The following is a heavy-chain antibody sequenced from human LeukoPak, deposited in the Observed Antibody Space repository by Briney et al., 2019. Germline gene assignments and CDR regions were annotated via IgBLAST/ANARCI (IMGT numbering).Heavy chain of an antibody. CDR3: EKDLYYGGNSYYFDY. J-gene: IGHJ4*02. Sequence: PGRSLRLSCAASGFTFSSYAMHWVRQAPGKGLEWVAVIWYGGSDKYYADSVKGRFTISRDNSKSTLYLQMNSLRAEDTAVYYCEKDLYYGGNSYYFDYWGQGTLVTVSS. V-gene: IGHV3-30*04. CDR1: GFTFSSYA. CDR2: IWYGGSDK. D-gene: IGHD4-23*01.